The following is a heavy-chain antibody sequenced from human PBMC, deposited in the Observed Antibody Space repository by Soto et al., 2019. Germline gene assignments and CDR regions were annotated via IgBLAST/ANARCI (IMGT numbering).Heavy chain of an antibody. V-gene: IGHV5-10-1*01. D-gene: IGHD3-10*01. CDR2: IDPSDSYT. CDR3: ARAKITMVRGTPIDVFDI. J-gene: IGHJ3*02. Sequence: GESLKISCKGSGYSFTSYWISWVRQMPGKGLEWMGRIDPSDSYTNYSPSFQGHVTISADKSISTAYLQWSSLKASDTAMYYCARAKITMVRGTPIDVFDIWGQGTMVTVSS. CDR1: GYSFTSYW.